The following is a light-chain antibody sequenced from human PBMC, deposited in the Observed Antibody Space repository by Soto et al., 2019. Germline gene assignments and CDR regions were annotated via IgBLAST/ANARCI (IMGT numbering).Light chain of an antibody. CDR1: QSISSY. CDR2: AAS. CDR3: QQSYSTPIT. Sequence: DNQMTQSPSSLSASVGNRVTITCRASQSISSYLNWYQQKPGKAPKLLIYAASSLQSGVPSRFSGSGSGTDFTLTISSLLPEDFATYYCQQSYSTPITFGQGTRLEIK. V-gene: IGKV1-39*01. J-gene: IGKJ5*01.